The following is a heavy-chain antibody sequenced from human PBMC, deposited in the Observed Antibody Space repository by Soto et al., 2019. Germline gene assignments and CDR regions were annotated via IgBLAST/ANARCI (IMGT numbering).Heavy chain of an antibody. CDR1: GGSFSCYY. V-gene: IGHV4-34*01. CDR2: INHSGST. D-gene: IGHD3-10*01. CDR3: ARARITMVRGVIIKDYYYGMDV. Sequence: SETLSLTCAVDGGSFSCYYWSWIRQPPGKGLEWIGEINHSGSTNYNPSLKSRVTISVDTSKNQFSLKLSSVTAADTAVYYCARARITMVRGVIIKDYYYGMDVWGQGTTVTVSS. J-gene: IGHJ6*02.